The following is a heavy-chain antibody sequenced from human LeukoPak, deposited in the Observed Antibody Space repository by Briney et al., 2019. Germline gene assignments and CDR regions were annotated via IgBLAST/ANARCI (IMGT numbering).Heavy chain of an antibody. Sequence: LEWIGEINHSGSTNYNPSLKSRVTISVDTSKNQLSLKLSSVTAADTAVYYCAREPWWDVWGQGTTVTVSS. J-gene: IGHJ6*02. V-gene: IGHV4-34*01. D-gene: IGHD2-8*02. CDR2: INHSGST. CDR3: AREPWWDV.